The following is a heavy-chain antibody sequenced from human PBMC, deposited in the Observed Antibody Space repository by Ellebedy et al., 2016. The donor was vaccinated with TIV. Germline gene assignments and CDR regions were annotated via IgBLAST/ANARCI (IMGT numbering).Heavy chain of an antibody. V-gene: IGHV4-31*03. CDR1: GGSISSGGYY. CDR3: ARAVSSGWQFDY. CDR2: IYYSGST. J-gene: IGHJ4*02. D-gene: IGHD6-19*01. Sequence: SETLSLTXTVSGGSISSGGYYWSWIRQHPGKGLEWIGYIYYSGSTYYNPSLKSRVTISVDTSKNQFSLKLSSVTAADTAVYYCARAVSSGWQFDYWGQGTLVTVSS.